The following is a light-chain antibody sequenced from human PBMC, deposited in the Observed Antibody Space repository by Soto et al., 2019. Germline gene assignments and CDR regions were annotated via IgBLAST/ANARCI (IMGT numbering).Light chain of an antibody. V-gene: IGKV3D-15*01. CDR1: QSVSSN. CDR3: QQYNNRPPGWT. Sequence: VMTKSTTNLSVSPGERAMLSCRASQSVSSNLAWYQQKPGQAPRLLIYGASTRATGIPARFSGSGSGTEFTLTISSLQSEDFAVYCCQQYNNRPPGWTFGQGTKVDI. J-gene: IGKJ1*01. CDR2: GAS.